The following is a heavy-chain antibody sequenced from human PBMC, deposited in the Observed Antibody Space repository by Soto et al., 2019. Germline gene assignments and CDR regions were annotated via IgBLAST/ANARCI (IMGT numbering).Heavy chain of an antibody. CDR3: ARSIVVVTALDY. CDR2: INAGNGNT. D-gene: IGHD2-21*02. V-gene: IGHV1-3*01. Sequence: TSVKVSCKASGGTFSSYAISWVRQAPGQRLEWMGWINAGNGNTKYSQKFQGRVTITRDTSASTAYMELSSLRSEYTAVYYCARSIVVVTALDYWGQGTLVTVSS. J-gene: IGHJ4*02. CDR1: GGTFSSYA.